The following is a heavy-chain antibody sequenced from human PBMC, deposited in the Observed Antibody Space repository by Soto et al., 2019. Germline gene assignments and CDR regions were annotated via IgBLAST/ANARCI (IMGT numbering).Heavy chain of an antibody. J-gene: IGHJ4*02. CDR2: IFWNDER. Sequence: SGPTLVNPTETLTLTCTVSGFSLSKARMGVSWIRQPPGKALEWLAHIFWNDERSYNTSLKSRLTVSRDTSKSQVVLTMTNVDPVDTGTYFCARALREELPIYYFDAWGKGTLVPVSS. CDR3: ARALREELPIYYFDA. V-gene: IGHV2-26*01. CDR1: GFSLSKARMG. D-gene: IGHD1-7*01.